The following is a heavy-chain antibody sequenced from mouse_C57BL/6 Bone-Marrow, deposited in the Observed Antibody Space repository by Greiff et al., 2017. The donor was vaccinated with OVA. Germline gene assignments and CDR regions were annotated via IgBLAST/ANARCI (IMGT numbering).Heavy chain of an antibody. Sequence: QVQLQQPGAELVKPGASVKVSCKASGYTFTSYWMHWVKQRPGQGLEWIGRIHPSDSDTNYNQKFKGKATLTVDKSSSTAYMQLSSLTSEDSAVYYCAISDYYGSPYFDYWGQGTTLTVSS. D-gene: IGHD1-1*01. J-gene: IGHJ2*01. CDR1: GYTFTSYW. CDR2: IHPSDSDT. V-gene: IGHV1-74*01. CDR3: AISDYYGSPYFDY.